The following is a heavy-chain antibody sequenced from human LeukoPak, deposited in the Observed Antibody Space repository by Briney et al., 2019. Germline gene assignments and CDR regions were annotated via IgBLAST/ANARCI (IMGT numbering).Heavy chain of an antibody. CDR1: GFTVSSNY. CDR2: IDTSSTTM. CDR3: ARDNWVDC. Sequence: GGSLRLSCAASGFTVSSNYVTWVRQAPGQGLEWVSFIDTSSTTMYYTDSVKGRFTISRDNAKNSLYLQMDSLKVEDTAIYYCARDNWVDCWGQGTLVTVSS. J-gene: IGHJ5*01. V-gene: IGHV3-48*04.